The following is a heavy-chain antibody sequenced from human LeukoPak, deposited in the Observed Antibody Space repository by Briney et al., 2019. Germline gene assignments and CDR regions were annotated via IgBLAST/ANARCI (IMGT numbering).Heavy chain of an antibody. D-gene: IGHD6-13*01. CDR1: GYTFTSYA. Sequence: ASVKVSCKASGYTFTSYAMNWVRQAPGQGLEWMGWINTNTGNPTYAQGFAGRFVFSLDTSVSTAYLQISSLKAEDTAVYYCARALGQQLVREFDPWGQGTLVTVSS. J-gene: IGHJ5*02. V-gene: IGHV7-4-1*02. CDR3: ARALGQQLVREFDP. CDR2: INTNTGNP.